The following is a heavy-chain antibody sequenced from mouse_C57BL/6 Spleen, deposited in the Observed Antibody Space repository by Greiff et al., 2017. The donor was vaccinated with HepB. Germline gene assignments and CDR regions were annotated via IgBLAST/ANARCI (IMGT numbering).Heavy chain of an antibody. J-gene: IGHJ4*01. CDR3: TPRLGRVHYAMDY. Sequence: EVQLQQSGAELVRPGASVKLSCTASGFNIKDDYMHWVKQRPEQGLEWIGWIDPENGDTEYASKFQGKATITADTSSNTAYLQLSSLKSEDTAVDYCTPRLGRVHYAMDYWGQGTSVTVSS. V-gene: IGHV14-4*01. CDR2: IDPENGDT. CDR1: GFNIKDDY. D-gene: IGHD4-1*01.